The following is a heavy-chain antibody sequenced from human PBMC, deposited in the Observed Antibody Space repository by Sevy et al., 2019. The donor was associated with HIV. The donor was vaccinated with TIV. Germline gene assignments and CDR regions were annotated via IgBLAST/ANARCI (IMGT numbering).Heavy chain of an antibody. CDR3: ARERANDYGDYGAYYYGMDV. CDR2: IYYSGST. V-gene: IGHV4-59*13. Sequence: SETLSLTCTVSGGSISSYYWSWIRQPPGKGLEWIGYIYYSGSTNYNPSLKSRVTISVDTSKNQFSLKLSSVTAADTAVYYCARERANDYGDYGAYYYGMDVWGQGTTVTVFS. D-gene: IGHD4-17*01. J-gene: IGHJ6*02. CDR1: GGSISSYY.